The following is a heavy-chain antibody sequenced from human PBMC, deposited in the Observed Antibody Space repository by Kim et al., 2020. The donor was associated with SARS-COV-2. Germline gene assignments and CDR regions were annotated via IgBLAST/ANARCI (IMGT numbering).Heavy chain of an antibody. Sequence: VKVRFTIYRDKSKNTLYLQMNSLRAEDTAVYYCAKTRGVGAAFDDQLDYWGQGTLVTVSS. V-gene: IGHV3-23*01. J-gene: IGHJ4*02. D-gene: IGHD1-26*01. CDR3: AKTRGVGAAFDDQLDY.